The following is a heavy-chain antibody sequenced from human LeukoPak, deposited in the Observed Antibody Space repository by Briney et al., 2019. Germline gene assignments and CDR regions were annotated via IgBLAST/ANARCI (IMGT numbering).Heavy chain of an antibody. J-gene: IGHJ5*02. CDR1: GVTFTSYT. D-gene: IGHD3-9*01. CDR3: ARGGHETDILTGP. CDR2: VIPIVGTT. Sequence: SVKVSCKASGVTFTSYTFSWVRQAPGQGLEWMGRVIPIVGTTEYAQKFQGRVTITADRSTTTAYMELSSLRSEDTAVYYCARGGHETDILTGPWGQGTLVTVSS. V-gene: IGHV1-69*08.